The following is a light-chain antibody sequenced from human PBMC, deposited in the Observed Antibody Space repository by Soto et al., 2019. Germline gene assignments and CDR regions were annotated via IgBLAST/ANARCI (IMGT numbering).Light chain of an antibody. CDR2: DAS. CDR3: QQRSNWGIT. V-gene: IGKV3-11*01. Sequence: IVMTPSPATLSVSPGERSTLSCRASQNILSNLAWYQQKPGQAPRLLIYDASNRATGIPARFSGSGSGTDVTLTISSLEPEDCAVDYGQQRSNWGITGGQGTRRAIK. CDR1: QNILSN. J-gene: IGKJ5*01.